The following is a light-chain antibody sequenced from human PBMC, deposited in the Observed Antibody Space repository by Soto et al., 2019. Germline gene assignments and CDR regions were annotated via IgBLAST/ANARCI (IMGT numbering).Light chain of an antibody. Sequence: DIQMTHSPSTLSASVLYIVTITCRSSQSVNRWLALYQQKPGKAPKLLIYKASTLKSGVPSRFSGSGSGTEFTLTISSLQPDDFATYYCQHYNSYSEEFGQGTKVDIK. CDR2: KAS. CDR3: QHYNSYSEE. CDR1: QSVNRW. V-gene: IGKV1-5*03. J-gene: IGKJ1*01.